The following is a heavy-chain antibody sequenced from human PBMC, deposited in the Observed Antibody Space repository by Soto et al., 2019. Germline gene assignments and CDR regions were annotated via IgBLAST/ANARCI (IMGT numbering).Heavy chain of an antibody. CDR2: IGISGSTI. D-gene: IGHD3-22*01. CDR1: GFTFSSYE. CDR3: ARLYYYDSSGYFPRVFDY. J-gene: IGHJ4*02. V-gene: IGHV3-48*03. Sequence: VGSLRLSCAASGFTFSSYEMNWVRQAPGKGLEWVSYIGISGSTIYYADSVKGRFTISRDNAKNSLYLQMNSLRAEDTAVYYCARLYYYDSSGYFPRVFDYWGQGTLVTVSS.